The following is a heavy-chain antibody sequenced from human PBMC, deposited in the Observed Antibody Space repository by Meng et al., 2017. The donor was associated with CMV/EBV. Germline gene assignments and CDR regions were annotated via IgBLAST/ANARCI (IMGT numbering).Heavy chain of an antibody. V-gene: IGHV4-34*01. CDR1: GGSFSGYY. CDR3: ARGGAANYYYYGMDV. D-gene: IGHD2-15*01. CDR2: INHSGST. J-gene: IGHJ6*02. Sequence: SETLSLTCAVYGGSFSGYYWSWTRQPPGKGLEWIGEINHSGSTNYNPSLKSRVTISVDTSKNQFSLKLSSVTAADTAVYSCARGGAANYYYYGMDVWGQGTTVTVSS.